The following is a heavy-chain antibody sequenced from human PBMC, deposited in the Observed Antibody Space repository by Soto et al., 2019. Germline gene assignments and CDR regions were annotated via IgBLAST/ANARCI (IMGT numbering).Heavy chain of an antibody. Sequence: QVQLQESGPGLVEPSQTLSLTCTVSGGSISSGGYFWSLIRQPPGKGLEWIGHVYNIGSTYSNPSLTSRVTISVDTSKNQFSLRLSFVTAADTAVYYCARGPAGDKVDYWGQGTLVTVSS. CDR1: GGSISSGGYF. CDR3: ARGPAGDKVDY. D-gene: IGHD7-27*01. CDR2: VYNIGST. J-gene: IGHJ4*02. V-gene: IGHV4-30-4*01.